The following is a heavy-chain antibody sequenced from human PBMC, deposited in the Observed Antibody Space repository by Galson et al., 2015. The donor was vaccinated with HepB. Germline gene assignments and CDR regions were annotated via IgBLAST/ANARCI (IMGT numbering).Heavy chain of an antibody. CDR1: GGTFRTYA. CDR3: ARGRERGGTMADAVDV. J-gene: IGHJ3*01. D-gene: IGHD3-10*01. Sequence: SVKVSCKASGGTFRTYAFSWVRQAPGQGLEWMGGIIPMFGEANYAQKFQGRVTITADESTNTVYMELSSLRSEDTATYYCARGRERGGTMADAVDVWGQGTIITVSS. CDR2: IIPMFGEA. V-gene: IGHV1-69*13.